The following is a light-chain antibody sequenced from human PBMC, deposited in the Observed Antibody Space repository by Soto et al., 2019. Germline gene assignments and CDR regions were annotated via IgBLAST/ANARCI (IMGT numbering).Light chain of an antibody. CDR3: QHRTNWPPWT. V-gene: IGKV3-11*01. J-gene: IGKJ1*01. Sequence: EIVLTQSPATLSLSPGERATLSCRASQSVGTFLAWYQQKPDQAPRLIIYDASNRATGIPARFSGTGSGTDFALTISSVEPEDFAVYYCQHRTNWPPWTFGQGTKVEIK. CDR2: DAS. CDR1: QSVGTF.